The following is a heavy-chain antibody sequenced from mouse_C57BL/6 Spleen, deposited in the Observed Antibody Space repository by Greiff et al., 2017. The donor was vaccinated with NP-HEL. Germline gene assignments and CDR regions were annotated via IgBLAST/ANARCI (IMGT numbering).Heavy chain of an antibody. CDR2: IYPSDSET. V-gene: IGHV1-61*01. Sequence: QVQLKQPGAELVRPGSSVKLSCKASGYTFTSYWMDWVKQRPGQGLEWIGNIYPSDSETHYNQKFKDKATLTVDKSSSTAYMQLSSLTSEDSAVYYCARGGYANNENFDYWGQGTTLTVSS. J-gene: IGHJ2*01. D-gene: IGHD2-10*02. CDR1: GYTFTSYW. CDR3: ARGGYANNENFDY.